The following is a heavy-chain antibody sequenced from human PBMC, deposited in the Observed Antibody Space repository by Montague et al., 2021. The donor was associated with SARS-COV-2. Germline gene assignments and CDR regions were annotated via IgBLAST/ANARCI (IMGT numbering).Heavy chain of an antibody. CDR1: GASIRTCY. CDR2: ISNSGIT. Sequence: SETLSLTCSVSGASIRTCYSTWIRASPGWGLERIGYISNSGITNYNPSLKSRATISLDTSKTQFSLKLTSVTTSDTALYYCARDLGWGRWYIDVWGRGTLVTVSS. J-gene: IGHJ2*01. CDR3: ARDLGWGRWYIDV. D-gene: IGHD1-26*01. V-gene: IGHV4-59*01.